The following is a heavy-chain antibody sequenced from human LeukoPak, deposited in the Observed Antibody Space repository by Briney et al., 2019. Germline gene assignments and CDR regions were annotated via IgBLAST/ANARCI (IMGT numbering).Heavy chain of an antibody. D-gene: IGHD3-10*01. Sequence: SETLSLTCTVSGVSISSYYWSWIRQPAGKGLEWIGHIYTTGSTNYNPSLKSRVTISVDTSKNQFSLKLSSVTAADTAVYYCARVRGGYTTSGSYYPYYFHYWGQGTLVTVSS. V-gene: IGHV4-4*07. CDR3: ARVRGGYTTSGSYYPYYFHY. CDR2: IYTTGST. J-gene: IGHJ4*02. CDR1: GVSISSYY.